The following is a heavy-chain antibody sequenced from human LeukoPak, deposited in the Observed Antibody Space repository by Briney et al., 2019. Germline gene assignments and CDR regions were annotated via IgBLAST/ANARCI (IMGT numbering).Heavy chain of an antibody. CDR1: GYTLTGYY. CDR2: MNPNSGGT. D-gene: IGHD3-16*02. Sequence: ASVKVSCEASGYTLTGYYMHWVRQAPGQGLEWMGWMNPNSGGTKYAQKFQGRVTMTRDTSISTAYMELNRLRSDDTAMYYCARDKLGLGELSLYDQWGQGTLVTVFS. J-gene: IGHJ5*02. V-gene: IGHV1-2*02. CDR3: ARDKLGLGELSLYDQ.